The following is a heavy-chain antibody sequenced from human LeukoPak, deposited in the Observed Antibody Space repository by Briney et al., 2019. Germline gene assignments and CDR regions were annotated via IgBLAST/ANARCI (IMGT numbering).Heavy chain of an antibody. J-gene: IGHJ6*03. CDR2: ISYDGSNK. CDR3: SKGDYYMDV. CDR1: GYTFSSYA. V-gene: IGHV3-30*18. Sequence: GGSLRLSCAASGYTFSSYAMSWVRQAPEKGLEWVAVISYDGSNKYYADSVKGRFTISRDNSKNTLYLQMNSLRAEDTAVYYCSKGDYYMDVWGKGTTVTVSS.